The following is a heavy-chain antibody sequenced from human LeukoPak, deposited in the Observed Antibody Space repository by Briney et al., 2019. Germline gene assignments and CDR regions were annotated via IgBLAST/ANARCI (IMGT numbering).Heavy chain of an antibody. CDR3: ARGAAAGNWFDP. J-gene: IGHJ5*02. CDR2: INPNSGGT. Sequence: ASVKVSCKASGHTFTGYYMHWVRQAPGQGLEWMGWINPNSGGTNYAQKFQGRVTMTRDTSISTAYMELSSLRSDDTAVYYCARGAAAGNWFDPWGQGTLVTVSS. D-gene: IGHD2-15*01. V-gene: IGHV1-2*02. CDR1: GHTFTGYY.